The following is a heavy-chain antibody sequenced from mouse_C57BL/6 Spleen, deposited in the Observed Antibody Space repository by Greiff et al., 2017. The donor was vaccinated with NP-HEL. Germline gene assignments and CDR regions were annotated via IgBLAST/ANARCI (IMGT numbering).Heavy chain of an antibody. V-gene: IGHV5-17*01. Sequence: EVKLQESGGGLVKPGGSLKLSCAASGFTFSDYGMHWVRQAPEKGLEWVAYISSGSSTIYYADTVKGRFTISRDNAKNTLFLQMTSLRSEDTAMYYCARKALYYGNYFDYWGQGTTLTVSS. J-gene: IGHJ2*01. CDR3: ARKALYYGNYFDY. CDR1: GFTFSDYG. D-gene: IGHD2-1*01. CDR2: ISSGSSTI.